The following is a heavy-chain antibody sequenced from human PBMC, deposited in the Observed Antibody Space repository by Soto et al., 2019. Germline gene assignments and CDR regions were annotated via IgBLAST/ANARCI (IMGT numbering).Heavy chain of an antibody. CDR3: ARRLDYGDTAFDAFAL. Sequence: PGESLKISCKGSGYSFTSYWIGWVRQMPGKGLEWMGIIYPGDSDTRYSPSFQGQVTISADKSISTAYLQWSSLKASDTAMYYCARRLDYGDTAFDAFALWRQGTIVTLSS. CDR1: GYSFTSYW. D-gene: IGHD4-17*01. V-gene: IGHV5-51*01. CDR2: IYPGDSDT. J-gene: IGHJ3*01.